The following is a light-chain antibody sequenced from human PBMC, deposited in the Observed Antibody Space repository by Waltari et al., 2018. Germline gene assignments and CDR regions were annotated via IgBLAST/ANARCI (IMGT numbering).Light chain of an antibody. Sequence: DIVMTQSPDSLAVSLGDRATISCKSSQTVLYSSNNKNYLAGYQQKTGQPPRLLLYWASPRDSGVPARFSGSGSGTDFTLTISSLQAEDAAVYYCQQYFDSPLTFGPGTRVEI. CDR1: QTVLYSSNNKNY. CDR3: QQYFDSPLT. V-gene: IGKV4-1*01. CDR2: WAS. J-gene: IGKJ3*01.